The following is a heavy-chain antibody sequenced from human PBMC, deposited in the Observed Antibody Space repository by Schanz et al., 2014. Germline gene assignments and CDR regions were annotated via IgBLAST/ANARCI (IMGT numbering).Heavy chain of an antibody. CDR1: VFTFSKAF. CDR2: IKTKDEGEVP. J-gene: IGHJ4*02. Sequence: EGQLGESGGGLVEPGGSLGLSCAASVFTFSKAFLLFFLPSPVKGLEYIGRIKTKDEGEVPEYSAPAKGRFTISRDDSRNTFYLQLNSLRTEDTAVYYCATDHLPGLYYLDYWGQGTRVTVSS. D-gene: IGHD3-3*02. CDR3: ATDHLPGLYYLDY. V-gene: IGHV3-15*01.